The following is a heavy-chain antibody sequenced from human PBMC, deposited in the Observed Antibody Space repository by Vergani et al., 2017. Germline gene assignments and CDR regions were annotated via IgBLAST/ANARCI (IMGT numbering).Heavy chain of an antibody. CDR3: ARVEGSGYDPFDY. V-gene: IGHV3-48*01. J-gene: IGHJ4*02. CDR2: IISSSSTI. D-gene: IGHD5-12*01. CDR1: GFTFSSYS. Sequence: EVQLVESGGGLVQPGGSLRLSCAASGFTFSSYSMNWVRQAPGKGLEWVSYIISSSSTIYYADSVKGRFTISRDNDKNSLYLQMNSLRAEDTAVYYCARVEGSGYDPFDYWGQGTLVTVSS.